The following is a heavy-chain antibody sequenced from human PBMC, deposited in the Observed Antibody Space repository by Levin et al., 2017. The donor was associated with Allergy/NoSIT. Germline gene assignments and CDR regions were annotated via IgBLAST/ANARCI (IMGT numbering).Heavy chain of an antibody. CDR1: GGSISSSSYY. V-gene: IGHV4-39*01. Sequence: SETLSLTCTVSGGSISSSSYYWGWIRQPPGKGLEWIGSIYYSGSTYYNPSLKSRVTISVDTSKNQFSLKLSSVTAADTAVYYCGSLAGLQRADDAFDIWGQGTMVTVSS. CDR2: IYYSGST. D-gene: IGHD2-15*01. CDR3: GSLAGLQRADDAFDI. J-gene: IGHJ3*02.